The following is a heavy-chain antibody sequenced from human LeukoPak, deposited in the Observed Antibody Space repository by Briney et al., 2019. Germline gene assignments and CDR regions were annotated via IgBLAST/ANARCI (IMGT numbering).Heavy chain of an antibody. D-gene: IGHD3-3*01. Sequence: ASVKVSCKASGYTLTSYGISWVRQAPGQGLEWMRWISAYNGNTNYAQKLQGRVTMTTDTSTSTAYMELRSLRSDDTAVYYCAREGLPYYDFWSGYYGPQMGYDAFDIWGQGTMVTVSS. J-gene: IGHJ3*02. CDR2: ISAYNGNT. V-gene: IGHV1-18*01. CDR1: GYTLTSYG. CDR3: AREGLPYYDFWSGYYGPQMGYDAFDI.